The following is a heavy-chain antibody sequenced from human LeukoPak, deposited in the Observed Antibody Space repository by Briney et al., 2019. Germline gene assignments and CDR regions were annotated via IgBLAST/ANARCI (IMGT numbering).Heavy chain of an antibody. D-gene: IGHD3-9*01. CDR1: GFTFSSYE. V-gene: IGHV3-48*03. Sequence: GGSLRLSCAASGFTFSSYEMNWVRQAPGKGLEWVTYISSSGSTIYYADSVKGRFTISRDNSKNTLYLQMNSLRAEDTAVYYCAKAALLRYFDWLSRQNYFDYWGQGTLVTVSS. J-gene: IGHJ4*02. CDR2: ISSSGSTI. CDR3: AKAALLRYFDWLSRQNYFDY.